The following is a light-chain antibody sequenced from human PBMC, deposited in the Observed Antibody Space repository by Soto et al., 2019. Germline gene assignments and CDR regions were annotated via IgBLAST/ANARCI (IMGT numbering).Light chain of an antibody. CDR3: QQYNNWPRT. Sequence: EIVMTQSPATLSVSPGESATLSCRASQSVSTNLAWYRQRPGQAPRLLIHGISTRATGIPARFSGSGSGTEFTLNVSSLQSEDSAVYYCQQYNNWPRTFGQGTKVDIK. J-gene: IGKJ2*01. CDR2: GIS. CDR1: QSVSTN. V-gene: IGKV3-15*01.